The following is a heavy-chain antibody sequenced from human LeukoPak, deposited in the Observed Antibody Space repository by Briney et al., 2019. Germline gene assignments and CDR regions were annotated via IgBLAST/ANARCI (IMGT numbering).Heavy chain of an antibody. Sequence: SETLSLTCAVYGGSFSGYYWSWIRQSPGKGLEWIGEINHSGSTNYNPSLKSRVTISVDTSRNQFSLKLSSVTAADTAGYYCARGRRYSGDDYWGQGTLVTVSS. J-gene: IGHJ4*02. CDR1: GGSFSGYY. D-gene: IGHD1-26*01. V-gene: IGHV4-34*01. CDR3: ARGRRYSGDDY. CDR2: INHSGST.